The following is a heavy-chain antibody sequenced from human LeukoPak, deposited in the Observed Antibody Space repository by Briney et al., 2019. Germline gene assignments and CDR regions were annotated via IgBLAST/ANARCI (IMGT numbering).Heavy chain of an antibody. CDR3: AKDLTTVTTQGDY. CDR1: GFSFSTYG. Sequence: PGGSLRLSCAASGFSFSTYGMHWVRQSPGKGLEWVTFIRYDGSNKYYADSVNGRFTISRDNSKNTLYLQMNSLRAEDTAVYYCAKDLTTVTTQGDYWGQGTLVTVSS. V-gene: IGHV3-30*02. J-gene: IGHJ4*02. CDR2: IRYDGSNK. D-gene: IGHD4-17*01.